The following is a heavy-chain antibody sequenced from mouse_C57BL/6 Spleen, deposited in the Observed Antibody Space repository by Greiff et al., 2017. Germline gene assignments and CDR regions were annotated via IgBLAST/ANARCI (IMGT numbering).Heavy chain of an antibody. CDR1: GFTFSSYA. Sequence: EVQVVESGGGLVKPGGSLKLSCAASGFTFSSYAMSWVRQTPEKRLEWVATISDGGSYTYYPDNVKGRFTISRDNAKNNLYLQMSHLKSEDTAMYYCARDLERYFDVWGTGTTVTVSS. CDR2: ISDGGSYT. J-gene: IGHJ1*03. CDR3: ARDLERYFDV. V-gene: IGHV5-4*01.